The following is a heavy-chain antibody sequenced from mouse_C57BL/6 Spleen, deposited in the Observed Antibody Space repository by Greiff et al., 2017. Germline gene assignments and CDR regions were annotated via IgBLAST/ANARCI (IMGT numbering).Heavy chain of an antibody. D-gene: IGHD2-5*01. CDR3: ARSPSNYVGDY. V-gene: IGHV1-52*01. CDR1: GYTFTSYW. CDR2: IDPSDSET. Sequence: QVQLQQPGAELVRPGSSVKLSCKASGYTFTSYWMHWVKQRPIQGLEWIGNIDPSDSETHYNQKFKDKATLTVDKSSSTAYMQLSSLTSEDTAVYYCARSPSNYVGDYWGQGTTLTVSS. J-gene: IGHJ2*01.